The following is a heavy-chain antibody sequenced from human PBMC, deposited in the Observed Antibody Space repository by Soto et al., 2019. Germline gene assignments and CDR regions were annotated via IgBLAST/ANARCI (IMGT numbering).Heavy chain of an antibody. Sequence: PSETLSLTCTISGGSFGTNYWNWMKQAPGKGLEWIGCTYHTGSTKYNPSLKIRATISVEKSKNKFSLTLNSAAAADTAVYYSATDSDGRGPFEPWGQGILVT. CDR2: TYHTGST. V-gene: IGHV4-59*13. J-gene: IGHJ1*01. D-gene: IGHD3-10*01. CDR1: GGSFGTNY. CDR3: ATDSDGRGPFEP.